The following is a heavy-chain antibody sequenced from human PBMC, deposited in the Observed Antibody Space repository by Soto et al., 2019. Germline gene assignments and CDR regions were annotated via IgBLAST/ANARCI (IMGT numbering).Heavy chain of an antibody. V-gene: IGHV2-26*01. CDR1: GISLSNDRTG. Sequence: QVTLKESGPVLVKPTETLTLTCTVSGISLSNDRTGVNWIRQPPGKALEWLAHIFSNDEKSHSTSLKSRLTISKDTSKSQVVLTMTNVDPVDTATYYCARILRNNHHPPDYWGQGTLVTVSS. CDR2: IFSNDEK. J-gene: IGHJ4*02. CDR3: ARILRNNHHPPDY.